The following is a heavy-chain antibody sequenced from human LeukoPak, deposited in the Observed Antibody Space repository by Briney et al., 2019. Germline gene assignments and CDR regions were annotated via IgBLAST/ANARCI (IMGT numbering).Heavy chain of an antibody. Sequence: SETLSLTCAVYGGSFSSYYWSWIRQPPGKGLKWIGEINHSGSTNYNPSLKSRVTISVDTSKNQFSLELSSVTAADTAVYYCASFGRGVPAAIPSYWGQGTLVTVSS. J-gene: IGHJ4*02. CDR2: INHSGST. V-gene: IGHV4-34*01. CDR3: ASFGRGVPAAIPSY. CDR1: GGSFSSYY. D-gene: IGHD2-2*01.